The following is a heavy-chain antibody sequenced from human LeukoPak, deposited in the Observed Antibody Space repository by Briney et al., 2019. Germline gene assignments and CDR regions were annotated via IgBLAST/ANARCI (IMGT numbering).Heavy chain of an antibody. D-gene: IGHD4-17*01. V-gene: IGHV1-2*04. J-gene: IGHJ4*02. CDR3: ARGTGGDSYYFDY. CDR2: INPNSGGT. Sequence: ASVTVSCKASGYTFTGYYMHWVRQAPGQGLEWMGWINPNSGGTNYAQKFQGWVTMTRDTSISTAYMGLSRLRSDDTAVYYCARGTGGDSYYFDYWGQGTLVTVSS. CDR1: GYTFTGYY.